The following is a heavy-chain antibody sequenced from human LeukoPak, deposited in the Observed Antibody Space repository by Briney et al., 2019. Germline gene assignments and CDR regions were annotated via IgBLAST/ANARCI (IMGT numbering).Heavy chain of an antibody. Sequence: SGGSLRLSCAASGFTFSSYWMSWVRQAPGKGLEWVANIKQDGSEKYYVDSVKGRFTICRDNAKNSLYLQMNSLRAEDTAVYYCARDFSVSASAYWGQGTLVTVSS. J-gene: IGHJ4*02. V-gene: IGHV3-7*01. CDR2: IKQDGSEK. CDR3: ARDFSVSASAY. CDR1: GFTFSSYW. D-gene: IGHD2-2*01.